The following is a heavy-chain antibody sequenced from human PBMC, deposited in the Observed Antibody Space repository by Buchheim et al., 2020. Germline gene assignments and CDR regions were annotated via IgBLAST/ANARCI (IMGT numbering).Heavy chain of an antibody. Sequence: QVQLQQWGAGLLMPSETLSLTCAVYGGSFSAYYWTWIRQPPGKGLEWIGEIKHSGSTNYNPSLKSRVTISLDTSKNQFSLKLSSVTAADTAVYYCARGRPPGYCSSGSCYSFNYYFGMDVWGQGTT. J-gene: IGHJ6*02. CDR3: ARGRPPGYCSSGSCYSFNYYFGMDV. CDR1: GGSFSAYY. V-gene: IGHV4-34*02. D-gene: IGHD2-15*01. CDR2: IKHSGST.